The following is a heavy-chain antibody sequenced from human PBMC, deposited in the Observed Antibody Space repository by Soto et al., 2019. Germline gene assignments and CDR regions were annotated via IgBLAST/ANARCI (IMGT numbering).Heavy chain of an antibody. CDR3: SNCNRQALITSDSNY. V-gene: IGHV3-30*18. CDR2: VSHDGRNT. Sequence: GGSLRLSCAASGFTFSDYAMHWVRQAPGKGLEWVAVVSHDGRNTHYADSVKGRFTISRDSSKNTVSLEMTSLRAEDTAVYYWSNCNRQALITSDSNYLGQGALITV. J-gene: IGHJ4*02. CDR1: GFTFSDYA. D-gene: IGHD2-15*01.